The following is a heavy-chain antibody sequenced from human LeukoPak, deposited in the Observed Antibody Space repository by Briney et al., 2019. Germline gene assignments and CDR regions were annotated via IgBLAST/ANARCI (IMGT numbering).Heavy chain of an antibody. V-gene: IGHV4-59*01. Sequence: SETLSLTCSVSGASISGYFWNWVRQTPEKGLEWIGYVSHTGATTSNPTLKSRVSITIDTSKSQISLSMTSVTAADSALYYCARDRRGSYYTFDLWGPGTIASVS. CDR1: GASISGYF. CDR2: VSHTGAT. J-gene: IGHJ3*01. CDR3: ARDRRGSYYTFDL. D-gene: IGHD1-26*01.